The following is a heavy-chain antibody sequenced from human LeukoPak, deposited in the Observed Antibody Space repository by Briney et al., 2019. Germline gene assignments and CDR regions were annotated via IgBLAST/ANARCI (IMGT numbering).Heavy chain of an antibody. Sequence: PSETLFLTCAVYGGSFSGYYWSWIRQPPGKGLEWIGEINHSGSTNYNPSLKSRVTISVDTSKNQFSLKLSSVTAADTTVYYCARGDLYYYDSSGYYNWFDPWGQGTLVTVSS. CDR1: GGSFSGYY. D-gene: IGHD3-22*01. V-gene: IGHV4-34*01. J-gene: IGHJ5*02. CDR3: ARGDLYYYDSSGYYNWFDP. CDR2: INHSGST.